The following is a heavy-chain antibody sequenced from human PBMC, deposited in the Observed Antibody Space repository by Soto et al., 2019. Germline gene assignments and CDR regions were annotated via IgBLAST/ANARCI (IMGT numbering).Heavy chain of an antibody. CDR1: GFTFSSYS. J-gene: IGHJ4*02. D-gene: IGHD6-13*01. CDR2: VRSETYGGST. CDR3: TRGRGTSGWYADY. V-gene: IGHV3-49*04. Sequence: GGSLRLSCAASGFTFSSYSMNWVRQAPGKGLEWVGVVRSETYGGSTEYAASVKGRFRISRDDSESIAYLQMTGLKTEDTAVYYCTRGRGTSGWYADYWGKGILVTVSS.